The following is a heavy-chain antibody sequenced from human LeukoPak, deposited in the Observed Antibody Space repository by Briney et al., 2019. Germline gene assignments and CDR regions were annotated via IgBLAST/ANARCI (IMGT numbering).Heavy chain of an antibody. V-gene: IGHV3-48*03. CDR1: GFIFSNYE. CDR3: ARDPPTGTYRAYFDN. CDR2: ISSTGSDI. Sequence: GGSLRLSCAGSGFIFSNYEMNCVRQAPGKGLEWVSYISSTGSDIYYADSVKGRFTISRDNAENSLYLQMNSLRAEDTAVYYCARDPPTGTYRAYFDNWGQGTLVTVSS. J-gene: IGHJ4*02. D-gene: IGHD1-26*01.